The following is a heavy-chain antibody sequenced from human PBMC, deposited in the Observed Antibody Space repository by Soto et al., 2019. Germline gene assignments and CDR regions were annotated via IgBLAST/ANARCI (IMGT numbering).Heavy chain of an antibody. D-gene: IGHD3-22*01. V-gene: IGHV1-8*01. CDR2: MNPNSGNT. Sequence: ASVKVSCKASGYTFTSYDINWVRQATGQGLERMGWMNPNSGNTGYAQKFQGRVTMTRNTSISTAYMELSSLRSEDTAVYYCATTLYYYDSSGYYYGAFDTWGQGTMVTVSS. CDR1: GYTFTSYD. CDR3: ATTLYYYDSSGYYYGAFDT. J-gene: IGHJ3*02.